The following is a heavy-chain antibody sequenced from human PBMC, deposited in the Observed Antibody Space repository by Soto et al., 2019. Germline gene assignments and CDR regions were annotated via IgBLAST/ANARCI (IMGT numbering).Heavy chain of an antibody. CDR1: GYTLTELS. D-gene: IGHD3-3*01. Sequence: GASVKVSCXVSGYTLTELSMHWVRQAPGKGLEWMGGFDPEDGETIYAQKFQGRVTMTEDTSTDTAYMELSSLRSEDTAVYYCATVPPFGTIFGVVMSRGFDPWGQGTLVTVSS. V-gene: IGHV1-24*01. CDR3: ATVPPFGTIFGVVMSRGFDP. CDR2: FDPEDGET. J-gene: IGHJ5*02.